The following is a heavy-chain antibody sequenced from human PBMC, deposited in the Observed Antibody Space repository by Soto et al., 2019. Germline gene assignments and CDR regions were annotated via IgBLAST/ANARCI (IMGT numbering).Heavy chain of an antibody. V-gene: IGHV1-69*02. D-gene: IGHD3-3*01. J-gene: IGHJ5*02. CDR1: GGTFSSYT. CDR3: ANVAYYDAFLDP. CDR2: IIPILGIA. Sequence: QVQLVQSGAEVKKPGSSVKVSCKASGGTFSSYTISWVRQAPGQGLEWMGRIIPILGIANYAQKFQGRVTITADKSTSAAYMELSSLRSEDTAVDYCANVAYYDAFLDPWGQGTLVTVSS.